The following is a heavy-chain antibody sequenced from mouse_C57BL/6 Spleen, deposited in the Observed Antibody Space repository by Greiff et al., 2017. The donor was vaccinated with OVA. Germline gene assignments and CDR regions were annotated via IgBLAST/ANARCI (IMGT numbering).Heavy chain of an antibody. D-gene: IGHD1-1*02. CDR3: AREGGGAWYFDV. Sequence: EVQLQQSGPELVKPGASVKISCKASGYTFTDYYMNWVKQSPGKSLEWIGDINPNNGGTSYNQKFKGKATLTVDKSSSTAYMELRSLTSEDSAVYYCAREGGGAWYFDVWGTGTTVTVSS. CDR1: GYTFTDYY. J-gene: IGHJ1*03. CDR2: INPNNGGT. V-gene: IGHV1-26*01.